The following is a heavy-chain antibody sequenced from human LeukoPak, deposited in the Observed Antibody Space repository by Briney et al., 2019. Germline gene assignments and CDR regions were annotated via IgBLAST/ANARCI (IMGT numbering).Heavy chain of an antibody. J-gene: IGHJ3*02. V-gene: IGHV3-21*01. CDR1: GFTFSSYS. Sequence: GGSLRLSCAASGFTFSSYSMNWVRQAPGKGLEWVSSISSSSSYIYYADSVKGRFTISRDNAKNSLYLQMNSLRAEDTAVYYCAGGQGIQLWLGDAFDIWGQGTMVTVSS. CDR3: AGGQGIQLWLGDAFDI. CDR2: ISSSSSYI. D-gene: IGHD5-18*01.